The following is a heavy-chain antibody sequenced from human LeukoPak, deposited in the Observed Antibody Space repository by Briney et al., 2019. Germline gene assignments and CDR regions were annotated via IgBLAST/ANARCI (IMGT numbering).Heavy chain of an antibody. CDR2: MNPNSGNT. Sequence: GASVKVSCKASGYTFTSYDINWVRQATGQGLEWMGWMNPNSGNTGYAQKFQGRVTMTRNTSISTAYMELSSLRSEDTAVYYCARRVLSYDFWSGYYAVYYYYIDVWGKGTTVTVSS. V-gene: IGHV1-8*01. CDR1: GYTFTSYD. CDR3: ARRVLSYDFWSGYYAVYYYYIDV. D-gene: IGHD3-3*01. J-gene: IGHJ6*03.